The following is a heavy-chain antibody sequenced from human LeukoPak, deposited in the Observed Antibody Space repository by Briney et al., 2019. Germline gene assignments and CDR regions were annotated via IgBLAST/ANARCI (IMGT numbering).Heavy chain of an antibody. J-gene: IGHJ4*02. D-gene: IGHD3-22*01. CDR2: IIPIFGTA. V-gene: IGHV1-69*05. Sequence: SVKVSCKASGGTFSSYAISGVRQAPGQGLEWMGRIIPIFGTANYAQKLQGRVTITTDESTSTAYMELSSVRSEDTAVYYCARSDSSGYYYYFDYWGKGTLVTVSS. CDR1: GGTFSSYA. CDR3: ARSDSSGYYYYFDY.